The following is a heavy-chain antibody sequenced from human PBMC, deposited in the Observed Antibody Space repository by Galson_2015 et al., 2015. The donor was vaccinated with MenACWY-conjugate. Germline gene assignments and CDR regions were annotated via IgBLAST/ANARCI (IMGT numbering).Heavy chain of an antibody. Sequence: SLRLSCAASGFTFSNYAIHWVRQAPGKGLEWEAFIRNDGSVKYYVDSVKGRFTISRDNSKNTLYLQMNSLRPEDTAIYYCAKDAGSYSPAADYCGQGTLVTVSS. V-gene: IGHV3-30*02. J-gene: IGHJ4*02. D-gene: IGHD3-10*01. CDR2: IRNDGSVK. CDR3: AKDAGSYSPAADY. CDR1: GFTFSNYA.